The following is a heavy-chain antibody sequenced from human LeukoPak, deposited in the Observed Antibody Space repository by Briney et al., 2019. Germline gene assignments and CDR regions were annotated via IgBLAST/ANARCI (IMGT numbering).Heavy chain of an antibody. J-gene: IGHJ5*02. Sequence: GASVKVPCKASGYTFSRYGMHWVRQAPGQRLEWMGWINAGNENTKYSQKFQGRVTITRDTSASTAYMELSSLRSEDTAVYYCARDLSGYYGPWGQGTLVTVSS. CDR2: INAGNENT. CDR3: ARDLSGYYGP. D-gene: IGHD3-10*01. V-gene: IGHV1-3*01. CDR1: GYTFSRYG.